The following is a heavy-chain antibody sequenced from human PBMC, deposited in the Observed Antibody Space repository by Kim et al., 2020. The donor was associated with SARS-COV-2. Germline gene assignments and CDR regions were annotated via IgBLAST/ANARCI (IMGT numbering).Heavy chain of an antibody. Sequence: GGSLRLSCAASGFPFGSYTMAWVRQAPGRGLEWVSTISSSSSSIYYSDSLRGRFTVSRDNAQNSLHLQMHSLRVDDTAVYYCARGLVGTTAGDFAYWGQGVMVTVSS. CDR1: GFPFGSYT. V-gene: IGHV3-21*04. CDR3: ARGLVGTTAGDFAY. CDR2: ISSSSSSI. J-gene: IGHJ4*02. D-gene: IGHD4-4*01.